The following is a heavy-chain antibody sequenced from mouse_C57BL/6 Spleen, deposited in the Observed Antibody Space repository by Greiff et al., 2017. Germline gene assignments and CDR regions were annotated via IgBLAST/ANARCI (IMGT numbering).Heavy chain of an antibody. CDR1: GYTFTSYW. Sequence: VQLQQPGAELVRPGTSVKLSCKASGYTFTSYWMHWVKQRPGQGLEWIGVIAPSDSYTNYNQKFKGKATLTVDTSSSTAYMQLSSLTSEDSAVYYCAREGQLRLLAYWGQGTLVTVSA. CDR2: IAPSDSYT. V-gene: IGHV1-59*01. J-gene: IGHJ3*01. CDR3: AREGQLRLLAY. D-gene: IGHD3-2*02.